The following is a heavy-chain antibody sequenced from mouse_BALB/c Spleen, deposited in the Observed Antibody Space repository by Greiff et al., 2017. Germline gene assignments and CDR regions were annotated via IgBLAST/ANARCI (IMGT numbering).Heavy chain of an antibody. D-gene: IGHD1-1*01. CDR2: ISSGSSTI. Sequence: EVKLVESGGGLVQPGGSRKLSCAASGFTFSSFGMHWVRQAPEKGLEWVAYISSGSSTIYYADTVKGRFTISRDNPKNTLFLQMTSLRSEDTAMYYCARRGTVAPFAYWGQGTLVTVSA. CDR1: GFTFSSFG. J-gene: IGHJ3*01. V-gene: IGHV5-17*02. CDR3: ARRGTVAPFAY.